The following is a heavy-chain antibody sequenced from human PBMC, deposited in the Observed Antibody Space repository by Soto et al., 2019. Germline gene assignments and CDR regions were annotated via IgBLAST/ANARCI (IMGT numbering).Heavy chain of an antibody. CDR1: GFTFSNAW. D-gene: IGHD6-6*01. J-gene: IGHJ4*02. CDR3: TTGLYMAAGPDS. V-gene: IGHV3-15*01. Sequence: EVQLVESGGGLVKPGGSLRLSCAASGFTFSNAWMSWVRQAPGKGLEWVGRIKRKTNGVTTDYAAPVKGRFTISRDHSKYTLYLQMNRLKTEDTAVYYCTTGLYMAAGPDSWGQGTLVSVSS. CDR2: IKRKTNGVTT.